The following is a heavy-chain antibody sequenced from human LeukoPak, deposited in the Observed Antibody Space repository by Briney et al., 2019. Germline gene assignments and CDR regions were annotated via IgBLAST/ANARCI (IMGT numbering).Heavy chain of an antibody. V-gene: IGHV4-4*07. CDR2: IYNSGST. D-gene: IGHD6-6*01. J-gene: IGHJ6*03. Sequence: SETLSLTCTVSGGSISSYYWSWIGQPPGKRLEWIGRIYNSGSTNYNPSLKSRVTMSVDTSKNQFSLKLSSVTAADTAVYYCARDRVGSSSDYMDVWGKGTTFTVSS. CDR1: GGSISSYY. CDR3: ARDRVGSSSDYMDV.